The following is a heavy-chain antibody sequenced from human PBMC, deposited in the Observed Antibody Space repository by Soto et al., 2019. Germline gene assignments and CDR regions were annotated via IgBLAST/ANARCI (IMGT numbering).Heavy chain of an antibody. J-gene: IGHJ4*02. CDR3: ASMLDHYYFDY. CDR2: IIPIFGTA. D-gene: IGHD1-1*01. Sequence: QVQLVQSGAEVKKPGSSVKVSCKASGGTFSSYAISWVRQAPGQGLEWMGGIIPIFGTADYAQKFQGRVTITADESTSTAYMEQSSLRSEDTASYSCASMLDHYYFDYWGQGSLVTVSS. CDR1: GGTFSSYA. V-gene: IGHV1-69*12.